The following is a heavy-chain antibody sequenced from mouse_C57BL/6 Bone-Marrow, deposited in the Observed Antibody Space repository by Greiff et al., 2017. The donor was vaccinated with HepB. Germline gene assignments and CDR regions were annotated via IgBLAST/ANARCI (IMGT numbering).Heavy chain of an antibody. CDR1: GYSITSGYY. V-gene: IGHV3-6*01. Sequence: EVKLMESGPGLVKPSQSLSLTCSVTGYSITSGYYWNWIRQFPGNKLEWMGYISYDGSNNYNPSLKNRISITRDTSKNQFFLKLNSVTTEDTATYYCARERGLTGTGFDYWGQGTTLTVSS. J-gene: IGHJ2*01. CDR2: ISYDGSN. CDR3: ARERGLTGTGFDY. D-gene: IGHD4-1*01.